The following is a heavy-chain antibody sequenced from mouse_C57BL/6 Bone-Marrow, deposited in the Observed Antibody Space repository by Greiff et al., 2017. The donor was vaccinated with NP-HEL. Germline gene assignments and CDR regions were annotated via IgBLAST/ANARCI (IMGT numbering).Heavy chain of an antibody. CDR1: GYTFTDYY. Sequence: EVQLQQSGPELVKPGASVKISCKASGYTFTDYYMNWVKQSHGKSLEWIGDINPNNGGTSYNQKFKGKATLTVDKSSSTAYMGLRSLTSEDSAVYYCARSGAYSPFAYWGQGTLVTVSA. V-gene: IGHV1-26*01. CDR2: INPNNGGT. J-gene: IGHJ3*01. CDR3: ARSGAYSPFAY. D-gene: IGHD2-12*01.